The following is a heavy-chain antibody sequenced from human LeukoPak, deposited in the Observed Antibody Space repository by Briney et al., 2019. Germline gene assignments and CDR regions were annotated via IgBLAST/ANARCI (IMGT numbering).Heavy chain of an antibody. CDR2: IYTSGST. V-gene: IGHV4-4*07. D-gene: IGHD3-10*01. Sequence: SETLSLTCTVSGGSISSYYWSWIRQPAGKGLEWIGRIYTSGSTNYNPSLKSRVTISVDTSKNQFSLKLSSVTAADTAVYYCARTYYYGSGSYYSLYYFDYWGQGTLVTVSS. CDR3: ARTYYYGSGSYYSLYYFDY. J-gene: IGHJ4*02. CDR1: GGSISSYY.